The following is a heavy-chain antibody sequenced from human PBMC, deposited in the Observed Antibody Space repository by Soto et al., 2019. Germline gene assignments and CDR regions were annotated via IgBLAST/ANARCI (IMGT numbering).Heavy chain of an antibody. V-gene: IGHV4-59*01. D-gene: IGHD2-15*01. CDR1: GGSISSYY. J-gene: IGHJ6*02. Sequence: SETLSLTCTVSGGSISSYYWSWIRQPPGKGLEWIGYIYYSGSTNYNPSLKSRVTISVDTSKNQFSLKLSSVTAADTAVYYCARDRSLEDIVEDYYYGMDVWGQGTTVTVSS. CDR2: IYYSGST. CDR3: ARDRSLEDIVEDYYYGMDV.